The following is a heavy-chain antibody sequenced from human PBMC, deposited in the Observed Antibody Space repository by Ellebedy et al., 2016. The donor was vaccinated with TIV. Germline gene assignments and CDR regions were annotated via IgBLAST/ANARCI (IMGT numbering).Heavy chain of an antibody. CDR3: ARYGVGSGLDY. V-gene: IGHV3-30-3*01. Sequence: PGGSLRLSCAASGFTFYRNAMHWVRRAPGKGLEWLAVISSDGNNKFYADSVKGRFTVSRDNSKTTLFVEMTSLRVEDTGVYYCARYGVGSGLDYWGQGTPVTVSS. CDR2: ISSDGNNK. D-gene: IGHD6-19*01. J-gene: IGHJ4*02. CDR1: GFTFYRNA.